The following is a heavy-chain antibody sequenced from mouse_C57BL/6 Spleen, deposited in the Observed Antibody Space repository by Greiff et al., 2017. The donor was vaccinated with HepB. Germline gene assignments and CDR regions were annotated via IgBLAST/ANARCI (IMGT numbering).Heavy chain of an antibody. J-gene: IGHJ4*01. CDR3: ARQGREAMDY. CDR1: GFTFSSYG. Sequence: EVNVVESGGDLVKPGGSLKLSCAASGFTFSSYGMSWVRQTPDKRLEWVATISSGGSYTYYPDSVKGRFTISRDNAKNTLYLQMSSLKSEDTAMYYCARQGREAMDYWGQGTSVTVSS. CDR2: ISSGGSYT. V-gene: IGHV5-6*01. D-gene: IGHD6-1*01.